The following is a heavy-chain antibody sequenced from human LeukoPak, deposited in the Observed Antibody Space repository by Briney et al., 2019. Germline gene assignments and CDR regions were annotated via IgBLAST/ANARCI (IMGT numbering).Heavy chain of an antibody. V-gene: IGHV4-61*02. CDR2: IYTSGST. J-gene: IGHJ4*02. Sequence: TLSLTCTVSGGSISSGSYYWSWIRQPAGKGLEWIGRIYTSGSTNYNPSLKSRVTISVDTSKNQFSLKLSSVTAADTAVYYCAREDYDILTGYYSYWGQGTLVTVSS. CDR3: AREDYDILTGYYSY. D-gene: IGHD3-9*01. CDR1: GGSISSGSYY.